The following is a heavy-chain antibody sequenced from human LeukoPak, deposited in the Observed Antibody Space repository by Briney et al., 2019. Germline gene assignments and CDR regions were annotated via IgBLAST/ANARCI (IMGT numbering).Heavy chain of an antibody. CDR2: IIPIFGTA. CDR3: ARDSGGFGELSSYYYYMDV. V-gene: IGHV1-69*05. Sequence: GASVKVSCKASGGTFSSYAISWVRQAPGQGLEWMGRIIPIFGTANYAQKFQGRVTITTDESTSTAYMELSSLRSEDTAVYYCARDSGGFGELSSYYYYMDVWGKGTTVTVSS. D-gene: IGHD3-10*01. J-gene: IGHJ6*03. CDR1: GGTFSSYA.